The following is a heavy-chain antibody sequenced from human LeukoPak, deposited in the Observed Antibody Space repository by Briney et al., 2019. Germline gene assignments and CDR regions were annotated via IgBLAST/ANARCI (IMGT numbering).Heavy chain of an antibody. D-gene: IGHD3-10*01. V-gene: IGHV1-3*01. Sequence: VASVTVSCKASGYTFTTYALHWVRQAPGQRLEWMGWINAGNGNTKYSQKFQGRVTITRDTSASTAYMELSSLRSEDTAVYYCARDHSELWFGELSGGAFDIWGQGTMVTVSS. CDR1: GYTFTTYA. J-gene: IGHJ3*02. CDR2: INAGNGNT. CDR3: ARDHSELWFGELSGGAFDI.